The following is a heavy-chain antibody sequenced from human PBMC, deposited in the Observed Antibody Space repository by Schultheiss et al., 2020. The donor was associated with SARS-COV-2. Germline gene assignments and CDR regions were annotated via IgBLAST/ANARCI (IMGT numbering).Heavy chain of an antibody. J-gene: IGHJ5*02. D-gene: IGHD3-22*01. CDR2: IYYSGST. V-gene: IGHV4-39*07. CDR3: VRDDGGYFRTSWFDP. Sequence: SETLSLTCTVSGGSISSSSYYWGWIRQPPGKGLEWIGSIYYSGSTNYNPSLKSRVTMSVDTSKNQFSLKLSSVTAADTAVYYCVRDDGGYFRTSWFDPWGQGTRVTVSS. CDR1: GGSISSSSYY.